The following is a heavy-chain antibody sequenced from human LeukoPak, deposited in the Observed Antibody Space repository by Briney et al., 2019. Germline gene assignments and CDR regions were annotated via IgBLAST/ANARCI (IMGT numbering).Heavy chain of an antibody. Sequence: PGGSLRLSCAASGFTFSSYGMHWVRQAPGKGLEWVAVISYDGYIKYYTDSVRGRFSISRDNSKNTLYLQMNSLRAEDTAVYYCAREHAGIKDYYDSSGDDSFDIWGQGTMVTVSS. CDR1: GFTFSSYG. J-gene: IGHJ3*02. V-gene: IGHV3-30*03. CDR3: AREHAGIKDYYDSSGDDSFDI. D-gene: IGHD3-22*01. CDR2: ISYDGYIK.